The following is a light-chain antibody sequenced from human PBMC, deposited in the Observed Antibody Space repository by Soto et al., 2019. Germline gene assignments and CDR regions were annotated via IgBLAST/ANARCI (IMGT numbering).Light chain of an antibody. CDR3: QQYGSSPRYT. CDR2: GAS. Sequence: EIVLTQSPGTLSLSPGERATLSCRASQSVDSSYLAWYQQKPGQAPRLLIYGASSRATGIPDRFSGSGSGTDFTLTISRLEPEEFAVYYCQQYGSSPRYTFGQGTKLEIK. J-gene: IGKJ2*01. CDR1: QSVDSSY. V-gene: IGKV3-20*01.